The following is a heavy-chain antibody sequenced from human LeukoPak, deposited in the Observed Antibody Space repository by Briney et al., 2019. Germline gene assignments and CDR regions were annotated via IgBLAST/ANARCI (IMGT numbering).Heavy chain of an antibody. J-gene: IGHJ3*02. D-gene: IGHD6-19*01. V-gene: IGHV5-51*01. CDR1: GYSFTSYL. CDR2: IYPGDSNT. Sequence: GESLKIDCKGSGYSFTSYLIGWVRQMPGKGLEWMGIIYPGDSNTRYSPSFQGQVTISADKSISTAYLQWSSLKASDTAIYYCARKWGSGWNAFVILCQGTMVTVSS. CDR3: ARKWGSGWNAFVI.